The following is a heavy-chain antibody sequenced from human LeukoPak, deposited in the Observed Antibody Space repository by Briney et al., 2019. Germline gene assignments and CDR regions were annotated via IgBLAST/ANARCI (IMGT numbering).Heavy chain of an antibody. CDR1: GYTLTELS. CDR3: ATEVPNPYGSSGPGAFDI. Sequence: EASVKVSCKVSGYTLTELSMHWVRQAPGKGLEWMGGFDPEDGETIYAQKFQGRVTMTEDTSTDTAYMELSSLRSEDTAVYYCATEVPNPYGSSGPGAFDIWGQGTMVTVSS. V-gene: IGHV1-24*01. D-gene: IGHD3-22*01. CDR2: FDPEDGET. J-gene: IGHJ3*02.